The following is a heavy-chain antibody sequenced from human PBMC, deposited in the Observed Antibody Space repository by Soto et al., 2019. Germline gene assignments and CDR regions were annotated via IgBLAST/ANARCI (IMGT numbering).Heavy chain of an antibody. D-gene: IGHD2-15*01. CDR1: GYSFTSYR. CDR3: ARRARCSGGSCYSTYYYYYYGMDV. Sequence: PGESLKISCKGSGYSFTSYRIGWVRQMPGKGLEWMGIIYPGDSDTRYSPSFQGQVTISADKSISTAYLQWSSLKASDTAMYYCARRARCSGGSCYSTYYYYYYGMDVWGQGTTVTVSS. J-gene: IGHJ6*02. V-gene: IGHV5-51*01. CDR2: IYPGDSDT.